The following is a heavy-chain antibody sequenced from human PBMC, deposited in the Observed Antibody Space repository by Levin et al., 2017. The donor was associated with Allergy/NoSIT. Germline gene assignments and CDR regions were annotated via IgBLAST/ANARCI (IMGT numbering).Heavy chain of an antibody. D-gene: IGHD6-19*01. V-gene: IGHV3-49*03. J-gene: IGHJ4*02. CDR3: TRDSFRSSGWIDY. CDR1: GFTFGDYA. Sequence: GESLKISCTASGFTFGDYAMSWFRQAPGKGLEWVGFIRSKAYGGTTEYAASVKGRFTISRDDSKSIAYLQMNSLKTEDTAVYYCTRDSFRSSGWIDYWGQGTLVTVSS. CDR2: IRSKAYGGTT.